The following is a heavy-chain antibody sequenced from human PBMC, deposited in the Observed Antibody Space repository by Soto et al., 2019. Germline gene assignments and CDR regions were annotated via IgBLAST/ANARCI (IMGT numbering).Heavy chain of an antibody. CDR3: ARDKTQGAGWFDP. CDR1: GFTFSSYA. J-gene: IGHJ5*02. CDR2: ISGSGGST. V-gene: IGHV3-23*01. Sequence: PGGSLRLSCAASGFTFSSYAMSWVRQAPGKGLEWVSAISGSGGSTYYAESVKGRFTISRDTVKNTVYLEMNNLRVDDTAVYYCARDKTQGAGWFDPWGRGTLVTVSS.